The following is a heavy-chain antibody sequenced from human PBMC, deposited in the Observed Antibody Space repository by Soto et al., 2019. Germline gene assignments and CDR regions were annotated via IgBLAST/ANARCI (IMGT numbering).Heavy chain of an antibody. Sequence: QVQLVASGGGVVQPGRSLTLSCAASGFTFRNYAMHWVRQAPGKRLEWVATISYDGDNKYYTDSVKGPFTISRANSKNTLYLQMNSLRPEDTAVYYCARPWGQLSTYYYGMDTWGQGTTVTVSS. D-gene: IGHD3-16*01. CDR3: ARPWGQLSTYYYGMDT. V-gene: IGHV3-30-3*01. CDR1: GFTFRNYA. CDR2: ISYDGDNK. J-gene: IGHJ6*02.